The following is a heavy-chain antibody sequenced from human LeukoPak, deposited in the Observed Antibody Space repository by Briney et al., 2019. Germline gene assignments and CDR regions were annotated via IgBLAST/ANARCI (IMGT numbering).Heavy chain of an antibody. CDR3: ARGGIQLWDYDY. Sequence: GGSLRLSCAASGFTFSSYGMHWVRQAPGKGLEWVAFIRYDGSNKYYADSVKGRFTISRDNSKNTLYLQMGSLRAEDMAVYYCARGGIQLWDYDYWGQGTLVTVSS. CDR2: IRYDGSNK. J-gene: IGHJ4*02. V-gene: IGHV3-30*02. D-gene: IGHD5-18*01. CDR1: GFTFSSYG.